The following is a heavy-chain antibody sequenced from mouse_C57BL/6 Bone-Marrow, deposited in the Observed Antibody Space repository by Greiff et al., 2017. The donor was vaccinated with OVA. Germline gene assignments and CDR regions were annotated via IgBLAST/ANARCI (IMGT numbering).Heavy chain of an antibody. D-gene: IGHD1-1*01. J-gene: IGHJ3*01. Sequence: QVQLQQPGAELVMPGASVKLSCKASGYTFTSYWMHWVKQRPGQGLEWIGEIDPSDSYTNYNQKFKGKSTLTVDKSSSTAYMQLSSLTSEDSAVYYCARDYYGSSPLGFAYWGQGTLVIVSA. CDR2: IDPSDSYT. CDR1: GYTFTSYW. V-gene: IGHV1-69*01. CDR3: ARDYYGSSPLGFAY.